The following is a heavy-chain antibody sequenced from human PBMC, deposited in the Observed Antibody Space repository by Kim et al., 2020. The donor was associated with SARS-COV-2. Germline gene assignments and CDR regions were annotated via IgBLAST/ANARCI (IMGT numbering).Heavy chain of an antibody. D-gene: IGHD5-18*01. J-gene: IGHJ3*02. CDR3: AREGSAGNVDTAMVNAFDI. V-gene: IGHV4-34*01. CDR1: GGSFSGYY. Sequence: SETLSLTCAVYGGSFSGYYWSWIRQPPGKGLEWIGEINHSGSTNYNPSLKSRVTISVDTSKNQFSLKLSSVTAADTAVYYCAREGSAGNVDTAMVNAFDIWGQGTMVTVSS. CDR2: INHSGST.